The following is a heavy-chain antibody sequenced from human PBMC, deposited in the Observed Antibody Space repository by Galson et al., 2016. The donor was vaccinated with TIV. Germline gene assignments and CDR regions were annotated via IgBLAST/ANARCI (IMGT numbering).Heavy chain of an antibody. D-gene: IGHD3-10*02. Sequence: SLRLSCAASGFTFSGHSMNWVRQASGKGLEWVSSISNSGDYIYYADSLKGRFTISRDNAKKSLYLQMNSLSAEDTAVYYCARDLDPGEMVHTIYSGGLDYWGQGTLVTVSS. CDR2: ISNSGDYI. V-gene: IGHV3-21*01. CDR1: GFTFSGHS. J-gene: IGHJ4*02. CDR3: ARDLDPGEMVHTIYSGGLDY.